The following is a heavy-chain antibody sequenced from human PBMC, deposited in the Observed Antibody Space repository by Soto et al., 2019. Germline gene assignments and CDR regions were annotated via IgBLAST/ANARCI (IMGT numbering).Heavy chain of an antibody. CDR3: AKRTVGWYFDL. Sequence: EVQLLESGGGLVQPGGSLGLSCAASGFTFNSYAMNWVRQAPGKGLEWVSVISGSGGSTYYADSVKGRFTISRDNSKNTLYLQMNSLRAEDTAVYYCAKRTVGWYFDLWGRGTLVTVSS. J-gene: IGHJ2*01. CDR1: GFTFNSYA. D-gene: IGHD4-17*01. CDR2: ISGSGGST. V-gene: IGHV3-23*01.